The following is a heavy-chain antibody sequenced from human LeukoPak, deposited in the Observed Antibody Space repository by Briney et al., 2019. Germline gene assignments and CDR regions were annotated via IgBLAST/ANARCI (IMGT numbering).Heavy chain of an antibody. V-gene: IGHV3-23*01. Sequence: PGRSLGLSCAAPGFPFSSYVMHWVRQAPGKGLEWVSSVGGGDDAHYADSVKGRFTVSRDDSKNTVYLQMNTLRGEDTAMYYCAKDATPRNAIWDYFDLWGQGTLVTVSS. J-gene: IGHJ5*02. CDR2: VGGGDDA. CDR1: GFPFSSYV. CDR3: AKDATPRNAIWDYFDL. D-gene: IGHD1-7*01.